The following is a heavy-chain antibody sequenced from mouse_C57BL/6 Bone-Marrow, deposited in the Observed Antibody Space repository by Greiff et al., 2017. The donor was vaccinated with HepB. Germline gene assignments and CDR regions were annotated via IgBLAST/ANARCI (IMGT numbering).Heavy chain of an antibody. D-gene: IGHD2-14*01. CDR3: TRNYPVRYAMDY. CDR2: IRNKANNHAT. Sequence: EVKLMESGGGLVQPGGSMKLSCAASGFTFSDAWMDWVRQSPEKGLEWVAEIRNKANNHATYYAESVKGRFTISRDDSKSSVYLQMNSLRAEDTGIYYCTRNYPVRYAMDYWGQGTSVTVSS. J-gene: IGHJ4*01. CDR1: GFTFSDAW. V-gene: IGHV6-6*01.